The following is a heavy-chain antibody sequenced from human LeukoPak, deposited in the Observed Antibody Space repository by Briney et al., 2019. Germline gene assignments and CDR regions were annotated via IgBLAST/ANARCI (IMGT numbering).Heavy chain of an antibody. J-gene: IGHJ4*02. CDR2: NRYDGSNK. D-gene: IGHD2-2*03. Sequence: GGSLRLSCAASAFTFSSYGMHWVRQAPGKGLEWVAFNRYDGSNKYYADSVKGRFTISRDNSKNTLYLQMNSLRAEDTAVYYCASSRMDIFDYWGQGTLVTVSS. CDR3: ASSRMDIFDY. V-gene: IGHV3-30*02. CDR1: AFTFSSYG.